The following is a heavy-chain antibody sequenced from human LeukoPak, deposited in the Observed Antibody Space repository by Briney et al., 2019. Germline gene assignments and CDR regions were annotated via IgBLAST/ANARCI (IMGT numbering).Heavy chain of an antibody. J-gene: IGHJ4*02. CDR1: GGSIGGNF. CDR3: ARVAFGGVFDY. V-gene: IGHV4-59*01. CDR2: IDHFRNT. Sequence: SETLSLTCTVSGGSIGGNFWNWIRQPPGKGLEWIGYIDHFRNTKYTPSLRSRVTVSVDTSANQFSLRLTSVTAADTAVYYCARVAFGGVFDYWGQGTLVTVSS. D-gene: IGHD3-16*01.